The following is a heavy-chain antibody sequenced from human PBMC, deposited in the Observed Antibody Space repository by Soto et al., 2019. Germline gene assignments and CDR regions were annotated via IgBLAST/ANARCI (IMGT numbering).Heavy chain of an antibody. CDR2: IWYDGSNK. Sequence: GGSLRLSGAASGFTFSSYGMHWVGQAPGKGLEWMAVIWYDGSNKYYADSVKGRFTISRDNSKNTVYLQMNSLRVEDTAVFYCAREPWNQGYYDYWGQGTRVTVSS. D-gene: IGHD1-1*01. J-gene: IGHJ4*02. CDR1: GFTFSSYG. CDR3: AREPWNQGYYDY. V-gene: IGHV3-33*01.